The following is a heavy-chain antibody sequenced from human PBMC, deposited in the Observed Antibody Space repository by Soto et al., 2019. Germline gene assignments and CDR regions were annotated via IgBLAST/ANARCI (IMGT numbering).Heavy chain of an antibody. CDR3: ARHGPGASYSDY. J-gene: IGHJ4*02. V-gene: IGHV4-39*01. CDR2: IYYSGST. CDR1: GGSISSSSYY. Sequence: QLQLQESGPGLVKPSETLSLTCTVSGGSISSSSYYWGWIRQPPGKGLEWIGSIYYSGSTYYNPSLKSRVTISVDTSKNQFSLKLSSVTAADTAVYYCARHGPGASYSDYWGQGTLVTVSS. D-gene: IGHD1-26*01.